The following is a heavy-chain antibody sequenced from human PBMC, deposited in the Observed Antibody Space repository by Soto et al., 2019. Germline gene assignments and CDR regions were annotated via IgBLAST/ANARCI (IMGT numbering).Heavy chain of an antibody. CDR2: IIPIFGTA. CDR1: GGTFSSYA. CDR3: AREKSILTGYDY. D-gene: IGHD3-9*01. V-gene: IGHV1-69*13. J-gene: IGHJ4*02. Sequence: ASVKVSCKASGGTFSSYAISWVRQAPGQGLEWMGGIIPIFGTANYAQKIQGRVTITADESTSTAYMELSSLRSEDTAVYYCAREKSILTGYDYWGQGTLVTVSS.